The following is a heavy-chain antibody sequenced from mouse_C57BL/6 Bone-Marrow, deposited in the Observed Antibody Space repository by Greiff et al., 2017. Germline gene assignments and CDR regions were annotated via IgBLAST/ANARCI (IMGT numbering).Heavy chain of an antibody. J-gene: IGHJ2*01. Sequence: QVQLQQSGPELARPWASVKISCQAFYTFSRRLHFAIRDTNYWMQWVKQRPGQGLEWIGAIYPGNGGTSYNQKFKGKATLTADKSSSTANMQRSSLTSEYSAIYYCAITTVVANFDYWGQGTTLTVSS. CDR2: GQGLEWIG. V-gene: IGHV1-87*01. D-gene: IGHD1-1*01. CDR3: SEYSAIYYCAITTVVANFDY. CDR1: YTFSRRLH.